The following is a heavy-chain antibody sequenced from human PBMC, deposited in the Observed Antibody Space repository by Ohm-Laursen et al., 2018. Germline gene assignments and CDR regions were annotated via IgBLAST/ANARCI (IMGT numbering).Heavy chain of an antibody. Sequence: GASVKVSCKASGYTFTSYDINWVRQATGQGLEWMGWMNPNSGNTGYAQKFQGRVTMTRNTSISTAYMELSSLRSEDTAVYYCASFFKYCSSTSCYRHYYYGMDVWGQGTTVTVSS. D-gene: IGHD2-2*01. J-gene: IGHJ6*02. CDR1: GYTFTSYD. CDR3: ASFFKYCSSTSCYRHYYYGMDV. V-gene: IGHV1-8*01. CDR2: MNPNSGNT.